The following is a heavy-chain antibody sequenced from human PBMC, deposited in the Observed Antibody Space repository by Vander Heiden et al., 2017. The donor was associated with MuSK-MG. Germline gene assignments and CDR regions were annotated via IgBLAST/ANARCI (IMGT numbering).Heavy chain of an antibody. CDR2: INAGNGNT. CDR1: GYTFTSYA. J-gene: IGHJ4*02. V-gene: IGHV1-3*01. Sequence: QVQLVQSGAEVKKPGASVKVSCKASGYTFTSYAMHWVRQAPGQRLEWMGWINAGNGNTKYAQKFQGRVTITRDTSASTAYMELSSLRSEDTAVYYCARGGREATFDYWGQGTLVTVSS. CDR3: ARGGREATFDY. D-gene: IGHD3-16*01.